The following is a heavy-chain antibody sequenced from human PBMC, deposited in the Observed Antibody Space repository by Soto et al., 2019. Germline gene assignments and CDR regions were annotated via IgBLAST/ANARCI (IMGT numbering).Heavy chain of an antibody. CDR3: AKDVLRFLEWLAFYGMDV. J-gene: IGHJ6*02. V-gene: IGHV3-23*01. D-gene: IGHD3-3*01. Sequence: PVGSLRLSCAASGLTFSSYAMSWVRQAPGKGLEWVSAISGSGGSTYYADSVKGRFTISRDNSKNTLYLQMNSLRAEDTAVYYCAKDVLRFLEWLAFYGMDVWGQGTTVTVSS. CDR1: GLTFSSYA. CDR2: ISGSGGST.